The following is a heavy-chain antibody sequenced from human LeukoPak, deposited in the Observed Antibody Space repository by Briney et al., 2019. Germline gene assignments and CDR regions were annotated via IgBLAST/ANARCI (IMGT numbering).Heavy chain of an antibody. V-gene: IGHV3-30-3*01. Sequence: GGSLRLSCAASGFTFSSYAMHWVRQAPGKGLEWVAVISYDGSNKYYADSVKGRFTISRDNSKNTLYLQMNSLRAEDTAVYYCARDPSIAVAGTLFVYWGQETLVTVSS. CDR3: ARDPSIAVAGTLFVY. CDR2: ISYDGSNK. D-gene: IGHD6-19*01. CDR1: GFTFSSYA. J-gene: IGHJ4*02.